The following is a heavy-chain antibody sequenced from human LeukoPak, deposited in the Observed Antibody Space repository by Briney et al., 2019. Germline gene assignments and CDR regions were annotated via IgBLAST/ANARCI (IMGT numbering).Heavy chain of an antibody. J-gene: IGHJ4*02. V-gene: IGHV4-39*01. CDR1: GGSISSSSYY. Sequence: PSETLPLTCTVSGGSISSSSYYWGWIRQPPGKGLEWIGSIYYSGSTYYNPSLKSRVTISVDTSKNQFSLKLSSVTAADTAVYYCASTIGDPRPFDYWGQGTLVTVSS. CDR2: IYYSGST. D-gene: IGHD4-17*01. CDR3: ASTIGDPRPFDY.